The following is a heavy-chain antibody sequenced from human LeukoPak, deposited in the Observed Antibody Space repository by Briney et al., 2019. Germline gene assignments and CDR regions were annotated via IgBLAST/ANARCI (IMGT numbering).Heavy chain of an antibody. CDR3: AKDYCSGGSCYSFKPDY. D-gene: IGHD2-15*01. CDR2: ISGSGGST. V-gene: IGHV3-23*01. CDR1: GFTFSSYA. J-gene: IGHJ4*02. Sequence: GGSLRLSCAASGFTFSSYAMSWVRQAPGKGLEWVSVISGSGGSTYYADSVKGRFTISRDNSKNTLYLQMNSLRAEDTAIYYCAKDYCSGGSCYSFKPDYWGQGTLVTVSS.